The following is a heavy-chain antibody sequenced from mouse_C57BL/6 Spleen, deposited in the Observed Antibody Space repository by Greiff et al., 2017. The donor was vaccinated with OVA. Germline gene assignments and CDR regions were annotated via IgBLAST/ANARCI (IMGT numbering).Heavy chain of an antibody. CDR1: GFTFSSYA. Sequence: DVMLVESGGGLVKPGGSLKLSCAASGFTFSSYAMSWVRQTPEKRLEWVATISDGGSYTYYPDNVKGRFTISRDNAKNNLYLQMSHLKSEDTAVYYCARDGWDDAMDYWGQGISVTVSS. V-gene: IGHV5-4*01. CDR2: ISDGGSYT. J-gene: IGHJ4*01. CDR3: ARDGWDDAMDY. D-gene: IGHD4-1*01.